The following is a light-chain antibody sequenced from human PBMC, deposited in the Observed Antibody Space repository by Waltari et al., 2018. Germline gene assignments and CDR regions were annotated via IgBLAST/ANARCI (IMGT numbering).Light chain of an antibody. CDR3: KQALQTPFT. J-gene: IGKJ3*01. Sequence: DIVLTQSPLSLPVTPGEPASISCRSSQSLLHSHGNNYLDWYLQKPGQSPQLLIYLGSNRASGVPDRFSGSGSGTDFTLKISRVEAEDVGVYYCKQALQTPFTFGPGTKVDIK. CDR2: LGS. V-gene: IGKV2-28*01. CDR1: QSLLHSHGNNY.